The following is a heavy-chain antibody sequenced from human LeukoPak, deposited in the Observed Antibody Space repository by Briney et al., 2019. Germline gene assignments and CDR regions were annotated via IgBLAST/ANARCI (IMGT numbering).Heavy chain of an antibody. CDR1: GFTFSIYT. CDR2: TSFDETNK. J-gene: IGHJ4*02. CDR3: ARDLDALRTFDF. V-gene: IGHV3-30*04. Sequence: GGSLRLSCEASGFTFSIYTMVWVRQAPGKGPEWVAVTSFDETNKYYPDSVKGRFTISRDNSKNTLYLQMNSLRAEDTAVYYCARDLDALRTFDFWGQGTLVTVSS. D-gene: IGHD2-8*01.